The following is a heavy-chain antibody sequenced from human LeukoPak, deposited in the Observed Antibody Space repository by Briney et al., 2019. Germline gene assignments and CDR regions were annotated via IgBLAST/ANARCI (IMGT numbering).Heavy chain of an antibody. Sequence: PGGSLRLSCAASGFTFSSYAMSWVRQAPGKGLEWVSFISGSGGSTYSADSVKGRFTISRDNSKNTLYLQMNSLRAEDTAVYFCAKSQDGGRLFHFDYWGQGTLVTVSS. CDR2: ISGSGGST. V-gene: IGHV3-23*01. J-gene: IGHJ4*02. CDR1: GFTFSSYA. CDR3: AKSQDGGRLFHFDY. D-gene: IGHD1-26*01.